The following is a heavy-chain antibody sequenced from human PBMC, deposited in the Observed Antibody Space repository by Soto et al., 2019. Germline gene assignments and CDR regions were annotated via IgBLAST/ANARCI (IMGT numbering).Heavy chain of an antibody. CDR1: GYSFTSYW. V-gene: IGHV5-51*01. D-gene: IGHD6-19*01. CDR2: IYPGDSDT. CDR3: ARHARPHSSGWNHLWSYYYYYGMDV. J-gene: IGHJ6*02. Sequence: GESLKISCKGSGYSFTSYWIGWVRQMPGKGLEWMGIIYPGDSDTRYSPSFQGQVTISADKSISTAYLQWSSLKASDTAMYYCARHARPHSSGWNHLWSYYYYYGMDVWGQGTTVTVSS.